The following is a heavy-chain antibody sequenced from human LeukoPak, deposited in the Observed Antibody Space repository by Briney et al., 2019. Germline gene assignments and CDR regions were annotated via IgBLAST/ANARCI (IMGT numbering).Heavy chain of an antibody. V-gene: IGHV1-46*01. J-gene: IGHJ4*02. D-gene: IGHD2-15*01. Sequence: ASVKVSCKASGYTFTNYYTHWTRQAPGQGLEWMGIINPSGGSASYAQKFQGRVTMTRDTSTSTVYMELSSLRSEDTAVYYCAGAVVAEQKGGFDYWGQGTLVTVSS. CDR1: GYTFTNYY. CDR3: AGAVVAEQKGGFDY. CDR2: INPSGGSA.